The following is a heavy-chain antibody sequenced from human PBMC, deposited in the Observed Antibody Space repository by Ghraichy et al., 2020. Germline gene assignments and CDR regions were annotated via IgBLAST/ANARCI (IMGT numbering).Heavy chain of an antibody. J-gene: IGHJ6*02. CDR1: GFTFDTYA. D-gene: IGHD1-1*01. CDR2: INFSGDNT. V-gene: IGHV3-23*01. Sequence: GGSLRLSCAASGFTFDTYAMTWVRQAPGKGLEWVSIINFSGDNTYYPDSVKGRFTISRDNSKNTLYLQMNSLRVEDTAVYYCATYDGQHNYLYAMDVWGQGTKVTVSS. CDR3: ATYDGQHNYLYAMDV.